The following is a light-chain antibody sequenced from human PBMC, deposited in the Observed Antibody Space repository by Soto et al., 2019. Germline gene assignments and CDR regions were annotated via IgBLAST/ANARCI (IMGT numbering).Light chain of an antibody. Sequence: DIQITQSRTSLSASVGGRVTINCRASQSISSYLNWYQQKPGKAPKLLIYAASSLQSGVPSRFSGSRSGTDFTLTSSSLQPEDFATYYCQQSYSTPRTFGQGTKVDIK. CDR3: QQSYSTPRT. J-gene: IGKJ1*01. V-gene: IGKV1-39*01. CDR1: QSISSY. CDR2: AAS.